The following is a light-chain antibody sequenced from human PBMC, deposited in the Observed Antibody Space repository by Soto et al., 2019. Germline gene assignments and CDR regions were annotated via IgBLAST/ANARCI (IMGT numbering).Light chain of an antibody. V-gene: IGKV3-15*01. J-gene: IGKJ1*01. Sequence: IVMTQSPATLSVSPGGRASLSCRASQSVSNNLAWYQQKPGQAPRLLIYGASTRAAGFPGRFSGSGSGPAFTPILSGLKSGGFAVYYRQHCHNAGSTFGQGNQVQI. CDR2: GAS. CDR3: QHCHNAGST. CDR1: QSVSNN.